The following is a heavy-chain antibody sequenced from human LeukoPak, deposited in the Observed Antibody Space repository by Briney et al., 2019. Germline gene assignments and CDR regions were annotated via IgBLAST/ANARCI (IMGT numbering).Heavy chain of an antibody. V-gene: IGHV6-1*01. CDR1: GDSVSINSAA. Sequence: QTLSLTCAISGDSVSINSAAWNWIRQSPSRGLEWLGRTYYRSKWYNDYAVSVKSRITINPDTSKNQFSLQLNSVTPEDTAVYYCARGKWELLSHYWCFDLWGRGTLVTVSS. D-gene: IGHD1-26*01. J-gene: IGHJ2*01. CDR2: TYYRSKWYN. CDR3: ARGKWELLSHYWCFDL.